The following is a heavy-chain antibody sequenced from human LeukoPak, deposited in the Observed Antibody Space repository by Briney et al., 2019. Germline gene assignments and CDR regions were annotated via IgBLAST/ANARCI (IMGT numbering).Heavy chain of an antibody. Sequence: GGSLRLSCAPSGFTFSSYAMSWVRHAPPKGLEWVSSISNSGGSTFYENSAKGRFPISRDNSRDKSKNMAYLQMNNLRADDTAVYYCAKGLSSGWNLKGSDYWGQGTLVTVSS. CDR1: GFTFSSYA. J-gene: IGHJ4*02. D-gene: IGHD6-19*01. CDR3: AKGLSSGWNLKGSDY. V-gene: IGHV3-23*01. CDR2: ISNSGGST.